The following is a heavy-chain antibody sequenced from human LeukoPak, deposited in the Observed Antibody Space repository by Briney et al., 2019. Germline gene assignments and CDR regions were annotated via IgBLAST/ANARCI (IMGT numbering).Heavy chain of an antibody. Sequence: GGSLRLSCAASGFTFSSYDMTWVRQTPGKGLEWVALISRSGGTTYYADSVKGRFTISRYNSKNTLYLQMNSLRAEDTAEYYCAKRGGTESFYYYYYMDVWGKGTTVTVSS. D-gene: IGHD2-15*01. V-gene: IGHV3-23*01. J-gene: IGHJ6*03. CDR1: GFTFSSYD. CDR3: AKRGGTESFYYYYYMDV. CDR2: ISRSGGTT.